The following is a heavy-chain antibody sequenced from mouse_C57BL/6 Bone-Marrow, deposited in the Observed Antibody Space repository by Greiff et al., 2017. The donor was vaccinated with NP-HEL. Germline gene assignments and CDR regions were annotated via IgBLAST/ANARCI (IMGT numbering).Heavy chain of an antibody. J-gene: IGHJ2*01. Sequence: EVKLVESGGDLVKPGGSLKLSCAASGFTFSSYGMSWVRQTPDKRLEWVATISSGGSYTYYPDSVKGRFTISRDNAKNTLYLQMSRLKAEDTAMYYCARKGGGNLHVDDWGQGTTLTVSS. CDR2: ISSGGSYT. D-gene: IGHD1-1*02. V-gene: IGHV5-6*02. CDR1: GFTFSSYG. CDR3: ARKGGGNLHVDD.